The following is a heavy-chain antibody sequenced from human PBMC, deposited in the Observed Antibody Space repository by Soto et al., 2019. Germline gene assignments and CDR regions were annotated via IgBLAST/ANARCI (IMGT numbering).Heavy chain of an antibody. D-gene: IGHD3-3*01. Sequence: ASVKVSCKASGYTFTGYYMHWVRQAPGQGLEWMGWINPNSGGTNYAQKFQGRVTMTRDTSISTAYMELSRLRSDDTAVYYCARESTIFGVVIENFDYWGQGTPVTVSS. CDR2: INPNSGGT. V-gene: IGHV1-2*02. J-gene: IGHJ4*02. CDR1: GYTFTGYY. CDR3: ARESTIFGVVIENFDY.